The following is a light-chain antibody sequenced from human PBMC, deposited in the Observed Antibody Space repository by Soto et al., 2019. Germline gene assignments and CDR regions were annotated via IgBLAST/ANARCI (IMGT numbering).Light chain of an antibody. CDR3: QQYNNWPPIT. CDR2: GSS. Sequence: EILMTQSPGTLSVSPGEIATLSCRASQSVSSNLAWYQQKPGQAPRLLIYGSSTRATGVPARFSGSGSGADFTLTISNLQSEDFAVYYCQQYNNWPPITFGQGTRLEIK. CDR1: QSVSSN. J-gene: IGKJ5*01. V-gene: IGKV3-15*01.